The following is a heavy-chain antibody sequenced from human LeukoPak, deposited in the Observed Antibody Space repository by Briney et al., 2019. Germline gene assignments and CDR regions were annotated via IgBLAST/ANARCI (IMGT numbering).Heavy chain of an antibody. Sequence: GGSLRLSCAASGFTFDDYAMHWVRQAPGKGLEWASGISWNSGSIGYADSVKGRFTISRDNAKNSLYLQMNSLRAEDTALYYCAKGGSCSSTSCYNGVDYWGQGALVTVSS. CDR3: AKGGSCSSTSCYNGVDY. CDR1: GFTFDDYA. D-gene: IGHD2-2*02. J-gene: IGHJ4*02. V-gene: IGHV3-9*01. CDR2: ISWNSGSI.